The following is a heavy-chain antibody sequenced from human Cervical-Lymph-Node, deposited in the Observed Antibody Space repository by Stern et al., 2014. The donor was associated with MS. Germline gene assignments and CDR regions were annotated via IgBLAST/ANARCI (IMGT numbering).Heavy chain of an antibody. D-gene: IGHD5-18*01. CDR1: GFTFSSYG. CDR2: IWYDGSNK. V-gene: IGHV3-33*01. J-gene: IGHJ4*02. CDR3: ARGQLWLGWAPAKLGLDY. Sequence: VQLVESGGGVVQPGRSLRLSCAASGFTFSSYGMHWVRQAPGKGLEWVAVIWYDGSNKYYADSVKGRFTISRDNSKTTLYLQMNSLRAEDTAVYYCARGQLWLGWAPAKLGLDYWGQGTLVTVSS.